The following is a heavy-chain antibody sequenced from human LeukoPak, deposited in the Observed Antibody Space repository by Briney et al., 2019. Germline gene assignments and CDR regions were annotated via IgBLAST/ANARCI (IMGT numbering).Heavy chain of an antibody. CDR1: GLTVSSNY. D-gene: IGHD3-10*01. CDR3: ARARRGVNPFDY. CDR2: IYSGGST. J-gene: IGHJ4*02. Sequence: GGSLRLSCAASGLTVSSNYMSWVRQAPGEGLEWVSVIYSGGSTYYADSVKGRFTISRDNSKNTLYLQMNSLRAEDTAVYYCARARRGVNPFDYWGQGTLVTVSS. V-gene: IGHV3-53*01.